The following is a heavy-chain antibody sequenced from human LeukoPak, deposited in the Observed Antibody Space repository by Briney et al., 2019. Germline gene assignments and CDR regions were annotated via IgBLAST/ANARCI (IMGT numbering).Heavy chain of an antibody. CDR1: GFTFSSYW. J-gene: IGHJ6*02. CDR3: FVVVVAATHYYYGMDV. V-gene: IGHV3-7*01. CDR2: IKQDGSEK. D-gene: IGHD2-15*01. Sequence: GGSLRLSCAASGFTFSSYWMSWVRQAPGKGLEWVANIKQDGSEKYYVDSVKGRFTISRDNAKNSLYLQMNSLRAEDTAVCYCFVVVVAATHYYYGMDVWGQGTTVTVSS.